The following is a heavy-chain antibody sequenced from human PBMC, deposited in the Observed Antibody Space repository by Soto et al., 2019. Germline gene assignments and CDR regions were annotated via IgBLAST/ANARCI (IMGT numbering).Heavy chain of an antibody. CDR2: IRGSLGST. CDR3: ARDRGSGWYSDFDY. J-gene: IGHJ4*02. CDR1: GFTFSTYA. Sequence: EVQLLESGGGLVQPGGSLRLSWAASGFTFSTYAMTWVRQAPGKGLEGVSDIRGSLGSTYYADSVKGRFTITRDNSKNTLYLQMNSLSAEDTAVYYCARDRGSGWYSDFDYWGPGTLVTVSS. V-gene: IGHV3-23*01. D-gene: IGHD6-19*01.